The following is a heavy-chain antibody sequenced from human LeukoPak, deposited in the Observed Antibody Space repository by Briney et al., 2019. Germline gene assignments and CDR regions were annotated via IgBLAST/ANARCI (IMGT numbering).Heavy chain of an antibody. D-gene: IGHD6-19*01. V-gene: IGHV1-2*02. CDR2: INPNSGGT. CDR1: GYTFTGYY. J-gene: IGHJ3*02. CDR3: ARVYSSGWENDAFDI. Sequence: ASVKVSCKASGYTFTGYYMHLVRQAPGQGLEWMGWINPNSGGTNYAQKFQGRVTMTRDTSISTAYMELSRLRSDDTAVYCCARVYSSGWENDAFDIWGQGTVVTVSS.